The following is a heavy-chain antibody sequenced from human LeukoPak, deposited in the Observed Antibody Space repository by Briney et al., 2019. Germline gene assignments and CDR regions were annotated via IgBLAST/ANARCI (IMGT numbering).Heavy chain of an antibody. J-gene: IGHJ4*02. CDR3: AIVSPTVLLPPY. V-gene: IGHV3-7*01. CDR1: GFTFSGYW. D-gene: IGHD4-17*01. CDR2: IKQDGSEK. Sequence: GGSLRLSCAASGFTFSGYWMSWVRQAPGKGLEWVANIKQDGSEKYYVDSVKGRFTISRDNAKNSLYLQMNSLRAEDTAVYYCAIVSPTVLLPPYWGQGTLVTVSS.